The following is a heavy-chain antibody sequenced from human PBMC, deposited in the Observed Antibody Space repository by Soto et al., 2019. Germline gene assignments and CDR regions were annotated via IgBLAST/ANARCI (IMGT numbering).Heavy chain of an antibody. CDR3: AKENGILGANWGIFQS. D-gene: IGHD7-27*01. CDR2: IRATGDTT. V-gene: IGHV3-23*01. Sequence: EVQLLESGGGLVQPGGSLRLSCAASGFGFGGFAMNWVRQAPGKGPEWVSAIRATGDTTHYADSVKGRFTISRDNSKNILYLQMNSLRAEDTAVYYCAKENGILGANWGIFQSWGQGTLVTVSS. J-gene: IGHJ5*02. CDR1: GFGFGGFA.